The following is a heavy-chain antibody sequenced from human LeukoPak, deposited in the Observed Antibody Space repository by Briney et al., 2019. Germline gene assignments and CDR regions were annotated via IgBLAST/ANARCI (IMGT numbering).Heavy chain of an antibody. D-gene: IGHD6-13*01. J-gene: IGHJ5*02. CDR1: GYTFTSYG. V-gene: IGHV1-18*01. CDR2: ISAYNGNT. Sequence: GASVKVSCKASGYTFTSYGISWVRQAPGQGLEWMGWISAYNGNTNYAQKLQGRVTMTTDTSTSTAYMELRSLRSDDTAVYYCARVYMVTEYQRGAGYSMGQRGLTGANWFDPWGQGTLVTVSS. CDR3: ARVYMVTEYQRGAGYSMGQRGLTGANWFDP.